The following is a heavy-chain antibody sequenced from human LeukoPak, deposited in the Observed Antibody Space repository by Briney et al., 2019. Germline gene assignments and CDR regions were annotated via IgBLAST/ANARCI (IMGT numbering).Heavy chain of an antibody. CDR3: ARRDYFDD. V-gene: IGHV3-74*01. J-gene: IGHJ4*02. CDR2: IKYDGSYT. Sequence: QAGGSLRLSCAASGFTFSGYWMHWVRQAPGKGLVWVARIKYDGSYTNYADSVKGRFAISRDNAKNTLYLQLNSLRAEDTAVYYCARRDYFDDWGQGTLVTVLS. CDR1: GFTFSGYW.